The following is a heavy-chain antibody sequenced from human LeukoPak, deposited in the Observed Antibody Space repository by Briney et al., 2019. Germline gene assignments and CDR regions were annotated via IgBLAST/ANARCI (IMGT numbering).Heavy chain of an antibody. J-gene: IGHJ4*02. Sequence: PGGSLRLSCAASGFSFINYGMHWVRQAPGKGLEWVAFIPYDGSNKYYADSVKGRFTISRDNAKNSPYLQMNSLRAEDTAVYYCARDADYYDSSGYQPFDYWGQGTLVTVSS. CDR3: ARDADYYDSSGYQPFDY. CDR2: IPYDGSNK. V-gene: IGHV3-33*05. CDR1: GFSFINYG. D-gene: IGHD3-22*01.